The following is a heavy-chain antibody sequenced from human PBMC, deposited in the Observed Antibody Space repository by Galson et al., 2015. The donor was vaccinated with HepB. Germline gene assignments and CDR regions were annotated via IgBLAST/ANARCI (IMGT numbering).Heavy chain of an antibody. V-gene: IGHV4-34*01. Sequence: SETLSLTCAVYGGSFSGYYWSWIRQPPGKGLEWIGEINHSGSTNYNPSLKSRVTISVDTSKNQFSLKLSSVTAADTAVYYCSLDPLGYYYYGMDVWGQGTTVTVSS. CDR3: SLDPLGYYYYGMDV. D-gene: IGHD7-27*01. CDR1: GGSFSGYY. J-gene: IGHJ6*02. CDR2: INHSGST.